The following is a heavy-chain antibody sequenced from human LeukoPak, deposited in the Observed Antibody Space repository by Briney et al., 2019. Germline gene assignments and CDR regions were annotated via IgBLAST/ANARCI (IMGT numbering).Heavy chain of an antibody. V-gene: IGHV3-66*01. D-gene: IGHD3-22*01. CDR2: IYSGGST. CDR1: GFTVSSNY. Sequence: GGSLRLSCAASGFTVSSNYMSWVRQAPGKGLEWVSVIYSGGSTYYADSVKGRFTISRDNSKNTLYLQMNSLRAEDTAVYYCAGAYYYDSSGYPYYFDYWGQGTLVTVSS. CDR3: AGAYYYDSSGYPYYFDY. J-gene: IGHJ4*02.